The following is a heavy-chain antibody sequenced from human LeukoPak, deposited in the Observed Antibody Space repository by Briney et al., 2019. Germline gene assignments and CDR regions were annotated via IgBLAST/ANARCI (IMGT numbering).Heavy chain of an antibody. D-gene: IGHD3-9*01. CDR1: GFTFSSYW. CDR2: IKQDGSEK. J-gene: IGHJ4*02. V-gene: IGHV3-7*04. CDR3: ARGGTYYDILTGYYTAWYFDY. Sequence: GGSLRLSCAASGFTFSSYWMSWVRQAPGKGLEWVANIKQDGSEKYYVDSVKGRFTISRDNAKNSLYLQINSLRAEDTAVYYCARGGTYYDILTGYYTAWYFDYWGQGTLVTVSS.